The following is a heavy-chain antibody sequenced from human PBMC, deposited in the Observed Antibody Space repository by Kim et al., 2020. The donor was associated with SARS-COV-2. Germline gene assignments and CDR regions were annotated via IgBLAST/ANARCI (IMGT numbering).Heavy chain of an antibody. CDR3: ARGYCSSTSCYTRGEYYYGMDV. V-gene: IGHV1-46*01. CDR2: INPSGGST. J-gene: IGHJ6*02. Sequence: ASVKVSCKASGYTFTSYYMHWVRQAPGQGLEWMGIINPSGGSTSYAQKFQGRVTMTRDTSTSTVYMELSSLRSEDTAVYYCARGYCSSTSCYTRGEYYYGMDVWGQGTTVTVSS. CDR1: GYTFTSYY. D-gene: IGHD2-2*02.